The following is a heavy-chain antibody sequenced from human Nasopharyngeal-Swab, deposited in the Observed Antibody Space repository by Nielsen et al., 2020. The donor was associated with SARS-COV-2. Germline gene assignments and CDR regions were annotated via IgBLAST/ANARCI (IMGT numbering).Heavy chain of an antibody. Sequence: VRQAPGKGLGWVAIIWYDGSNKYYADSVKGRFTISRDNSKNTLYLQMNSLRAEDTAVYYCARDGDILTGLSLDYWGQGTLVTVSS. D-gene: IGHD3-9*01. CDR2: IWYDGSNK. V-gene: IGHV3-33*01. J-gene: IGHJ4*02. CDR3: ARDGDILTGLSLDY.